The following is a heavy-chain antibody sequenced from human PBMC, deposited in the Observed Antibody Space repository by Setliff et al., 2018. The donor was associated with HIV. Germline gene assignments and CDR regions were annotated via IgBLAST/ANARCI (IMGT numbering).Heavy chain of an antibody. CDR2: IYYDGTT. D-gene: IGHD3-10*01. V-gene: IGHV4-59*02. CDR3: ARATFGSTSSGINYYMDV. Sequence: PSETLSLTCTVSGGSVSGYSRSWIRQPPGRGLEWIGYIYYDGTTNSNPSLKSRVTISVTTSKNQFSLKLSSVTAADTALYFCARATFGSTSSGINYYMDVWGKGTTVTVSS. J-gene: IGHJ6*03. CDR1: GGSVSGYS.